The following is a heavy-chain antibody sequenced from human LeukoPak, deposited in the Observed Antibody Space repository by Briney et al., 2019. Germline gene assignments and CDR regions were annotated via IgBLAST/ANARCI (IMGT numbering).Heavy chain of an antibody. V-gene: IGHV3-21*01. CDR2: ISRGSDHI. CDR1: GGSFSGYY. J-gene: IGHJ4*02. D-gene: IGHD3-22*01. Sequence: PSETLSLTCAVYGGSFSGYYWNWVRQAPGKGLEWVSSISRGSDHIFYADSMKGRFTISRDNAKNSLYLQMNSLGAEDTAVYYCARPYDTRGYFPDYWGQGTLVTVSS. CDR3: ARPYDTRGYFPDY.